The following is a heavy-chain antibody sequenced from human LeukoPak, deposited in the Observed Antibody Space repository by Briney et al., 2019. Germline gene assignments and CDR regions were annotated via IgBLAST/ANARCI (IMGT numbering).Heavy chain of an antibody. CDR3: ARVVPAAISYQYYYMDV. Sequence: GGSLTLSCEDSGFTFRSYEMNWVRQAPGKGLEWIAYLSSSGSAFSYADSVKGRFTIARDNAKNSVYLEMNSLRVEDTAVYYCARVVPAAISYQYYYMDVWGKGTTVTISS. CDR2: LSSSGSAF. CDR1: GFTFRSYE. D-gene: IGHD2-2*01. J-gene: IGHJ6*03. V-gene: IGHV3-48*03.